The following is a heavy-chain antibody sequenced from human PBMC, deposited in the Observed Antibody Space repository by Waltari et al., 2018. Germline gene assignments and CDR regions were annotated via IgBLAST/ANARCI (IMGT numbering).Heavy chain of an antibody. CDR2: IYYSGST. CDR3: ARGHDFWSRSYYYYMDV. D-gene: IGHD3-3*01. CDR1: GGSISSYY. J-gene: IGHJ6*03. V-gene: IGHV4-59*01. Sequence: QVQLQESGPGLVKPSETLSLTCTVSGGSISSYYWSWIRQPPGKGLEWIGYIYYSGSTNHNPSLKSRVTISVDTSKNQFSLKLSSVTAADTAVYYCARGHDFWSRSYYYYMDVWGKGTTVTISS.